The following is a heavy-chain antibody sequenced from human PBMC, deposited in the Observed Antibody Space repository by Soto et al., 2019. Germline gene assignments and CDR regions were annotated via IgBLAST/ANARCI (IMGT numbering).Heavy chain of an antibody. CDR2: INHSGST. V-gene: IGHV4-34*01. CDR3: AREKSYDYADY. J-gene: IGHJ4*02. D-gene: IGHD3-16*01. Sequence: PSETLSLTCAVYGGSFSGYYWSWIRQPPGKGLEWIGEINHSGSTNYNPSLKSRVTISVDTSKNQFSLKLSTVTAADTAVYYCAREKSYDYADYWGQGTLVTVSS. CDR1: GGSFSGYY.